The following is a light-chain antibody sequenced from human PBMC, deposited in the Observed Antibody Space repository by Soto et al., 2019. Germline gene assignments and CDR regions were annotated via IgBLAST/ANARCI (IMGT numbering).Light chain of an antibody. J-gene: IGKJ1*01. V-gene: IGKV1-5*01. CDR3: QHYNSYSEA. CDR1: QGLKF. CDR2: EAT. Sequence: DIQMTQSPSSVSALVGDAVTIACRASQGLKFLAWYQQKPGKAPRLLIYEATNLQSGVPPRFSGSGSGTDFTLTISSLQPDDFATYYCQHYNSYSEAFGQGTKVDIK.